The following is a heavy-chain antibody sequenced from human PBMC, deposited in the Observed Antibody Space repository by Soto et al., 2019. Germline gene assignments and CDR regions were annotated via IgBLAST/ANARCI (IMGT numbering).Heavy chain of an antibody. CDR3: ASSATTADFYYGMDV. V-gene: IGHV1-3*01. J-gene: IGHJ6*04. CDR1: GYTFTSYA. CDR2: INAGNGNT. D-gene: IGHD1-26*01. Sequence: ASVKVSCKASGYTFTSYAMHWVRQAPGQRLEWMGWINAGNGNTKYSQKFQGRVTITRDTSASTAYMELSSLRSEDTAVYYCASSATTADFYYGMDVWGKETMVTLSS.